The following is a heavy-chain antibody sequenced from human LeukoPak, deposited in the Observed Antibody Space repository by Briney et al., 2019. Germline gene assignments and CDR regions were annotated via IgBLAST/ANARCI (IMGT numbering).Heavy chain of an antibody. D-gene: IGHD3-22*01. CDR1: GGSISSYY. J-gene: IGHJ5*02. V-gene: IGHV4-59*08. Sequence: SETLSLTCTVSGGSISSYYWSWIRQPPGKGLEWIGYIYYSGRTKYNPSLKSRVTISVDTSKNQFSLKLSSVTAADTAVYYCTRGTMMVGPWGQGTLVTVSS. CDR3: TRGTMMVGP. CDR2: IYYSGRT.